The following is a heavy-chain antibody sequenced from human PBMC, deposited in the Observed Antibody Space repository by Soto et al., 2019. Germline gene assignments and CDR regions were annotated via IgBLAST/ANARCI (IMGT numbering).Heavy chain of an antibody. CDR2: IYPGDSDT. CDR1: GYSFTSYW. CDR3: ARGGVDCSGGSCYSGIDSYYGMQV. Sequence: VESLKISCKGSGYSFTSYWIGCVRHMPGKCLEWMGIIYPGDSDTRYSPSFQGQVTISADKSISTAYLQWSSLKASDTAMYYCARGGVDCSGGSCYSGIDSYYGMQVLGQATTVNVSS. D-gene: IGHD2-15*01. J-gene: IGHJ6*01. V-gene: IGHV5-51*01.